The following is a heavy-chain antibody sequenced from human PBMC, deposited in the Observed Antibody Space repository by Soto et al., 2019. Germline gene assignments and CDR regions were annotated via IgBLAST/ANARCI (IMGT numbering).Heavy chain of an antibody. CDR2: IYYDGNT. Sequence: SETLSLTCTVSGDSITSSSHYWGWIRQPPGKGLECIANIYYDGNTYYNPSLKSRVAISLDTSKNQFSLRLNSVTAADTAVYYCARETYYSVSRSYILDYWGQGTLVTVSS. D-gene: IGHD3-10*01. CDR1: GDSITSSSHY. CDR3: ARETYYSVSRSYILDY. V-gene: IGHV4-39*07. J-gene: IGHJ4*02.